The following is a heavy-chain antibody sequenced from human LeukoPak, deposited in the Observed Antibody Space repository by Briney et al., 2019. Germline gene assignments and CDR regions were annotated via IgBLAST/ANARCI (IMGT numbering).Heavy chain of an antibody. J-gene: IGHJ4*02. V-gene: IGHV4-31*03. CDR1: GGSINIGEYY. CDR2: VYYSGNT. CDR3: ARSSHYYDSSGYDI. Sequence: PSETLSLTCTVSGGSINIGEYYWAWIRQHPGKGLEWIGYVYYSGNTHYNPSLKSRVMISVDTSKKRFSLKLASVTAADTAVYYCARSSHYYDSSGYDIWGQGTLVTVSS. D-gene: IGHD3-22*01.